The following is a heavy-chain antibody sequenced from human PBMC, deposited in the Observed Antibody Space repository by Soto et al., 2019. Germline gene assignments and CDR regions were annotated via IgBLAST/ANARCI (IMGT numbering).Heavy chain of an antibody. J-gene: IGHJ4*02. CDR2: IYYSGST. CDR3: ARQGRITGTMEDLDY. V-gene: IGHV4-59*08. CDR1: GGSISSYY. D-gene: IGHD1-20*01. Sequence: PSETLSLTCTVSGGSISSYYWSWIRQPPGKGLEWIGYIYYSGSTNYNPSLKSRVTISVDTSKNQFSLKLSSVTAADTAVYYCARQGRITGTMEDLDYWGQGTLVTVSS.